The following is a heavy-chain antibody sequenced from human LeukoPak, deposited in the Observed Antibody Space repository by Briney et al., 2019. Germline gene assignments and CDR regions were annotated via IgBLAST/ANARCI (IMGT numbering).Heavy chain of an antibody. CDR2: IYYSGST. J-gene: IGHJ3*02. D-gene: IGHD1-7*01. Sequence: PSETLSLTCTVSGGSISNYYWSWIRQPPGKGLEWIGYIYYSGSTNYNPSLKSRVTMSVDTSKNQFSLKLSSVTAADTAVYYCARDIGNYRGHNAFDIWGQGTMVTVSS. V-gene: IGHV4-59*12. CDR1: GGSISNYY. CDR3: ARDIGNYRGHNAFDI.